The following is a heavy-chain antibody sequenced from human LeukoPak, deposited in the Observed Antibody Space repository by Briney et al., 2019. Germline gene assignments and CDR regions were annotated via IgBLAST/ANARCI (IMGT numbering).Heavy chain of an antibody. D-gene: IGHD3-16*01. CDR1: GYTFTSYD. V-gene: IGHV1-18*01. CDR2: ISAYNGNT. CDR3: ARVSGGAVNWFDP. Sequence: ASVKVSCKASGYTFTSYDINWVRQATGQGLEWMGWISAYNGNTNYAQKLQGRVTMTTDTSTSTAYMELRSLRSDDTAVYYCARVSGGAVNWFDPWGQGTLVTVSS. J-gene: IGHJ5*02.